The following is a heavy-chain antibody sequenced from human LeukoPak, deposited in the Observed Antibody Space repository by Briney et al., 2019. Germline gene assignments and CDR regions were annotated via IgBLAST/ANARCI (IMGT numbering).Heavy chain of an antibody. CDR3: AKDSRNLPFDY. CDR1: GFTFDDYG. CDR2: INWNGGST. V-gene: IGHV3-20*04. Sequence: GGSLRLSCAASGFTFDDYGMSWVRQAPGKGLEWVSGINWNGGSTGYADSVKGRFTISRDNAKNSLYLQMNNLRAEDTAVYYCAKDSRNLPFDYWGQGTLVTVSS. D-gene: IGHD1-14*01. J-gene: IGHJ4*02.